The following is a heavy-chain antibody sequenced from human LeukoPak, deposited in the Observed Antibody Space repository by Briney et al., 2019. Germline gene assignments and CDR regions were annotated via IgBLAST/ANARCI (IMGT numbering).Heavy chain of an antibody. Sequence: RSGGSLRLSCAASGFTFTTYMTWVRQAPGKGLEWVSAISGSGDNTYYADSVRGRFIISRDNSKNTLYLQMNSLRAEDTAIYYCAKDLPASGWFSWGQGKFVTVSS. CDR3: AKDLPASGWFS. CDR1: GFTFTTY. D-gene: IGHD6-19*01. J-gene: IGHJ5*02. V-gene: IGHV3-23*01. CDR2: ISGSGDNT.